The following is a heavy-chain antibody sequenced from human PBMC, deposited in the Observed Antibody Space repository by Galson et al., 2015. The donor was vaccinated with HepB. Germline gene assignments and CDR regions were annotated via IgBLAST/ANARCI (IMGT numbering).Heavy chain of an antibody. D-gene: IGHD3-10*01. V-gene: IGHV3-74*01. CDR1: GFSFSNYW. J-gene: IGHJ6*02. CDR2: MSNDERNI. Sequence: SLRLSCAASGFSFSNYWMDWVRQAPGEGLEWVSDMSNDERNIRRYADSVKGRFTISRDNAKNTLYLYMNSLRVDDTALYYCARGGVLGGMDVWGQGTMVTVPS. CDR3: ARGGVLGGMDV.